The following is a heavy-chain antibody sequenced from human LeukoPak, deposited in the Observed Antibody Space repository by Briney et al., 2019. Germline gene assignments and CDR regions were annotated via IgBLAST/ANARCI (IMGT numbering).Heavy chain of an antibody. V-gene: IGHV3-21*01. J-gene: IGHJ4*02. CDR1: GFTFNTYT. CDR3: AGEGSQWNDLY. D-gene: IGHD1-1*01. Sequence: PRGSLTLSCAASGFTFNTYTMKWVRHAPGERLEWGSYISSSTTYKYYADSVKSCFTISRDNAKNSLYLQMNSLRAEDTAVYYCAGEGSQWNDLYWGQGTLVTVSS. CDR2: ISSSTTYK.